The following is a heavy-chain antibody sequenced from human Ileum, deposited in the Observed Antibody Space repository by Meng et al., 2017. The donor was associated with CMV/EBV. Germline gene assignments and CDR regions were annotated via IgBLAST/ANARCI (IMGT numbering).Heavy chain of an antibody. CDR2: INHSGST. CDR3: ASSNRYISGWQPYYYYGMDV. D-gene: IGHD6-19*01. CDR1: GGSFSGYY. V-gene: IGHV4-34*01. Sequence: SETLSLTCAVYGGSFSGYYWSWIRQPPGKGLEWIGEINHSGSTNYNPSLKSRVTISVDTSKNQFSLKLSSVTAADTAVYYCASSNRYISGWQPYYYYGMDVWGQGTTVTVSS. J-gene: IGHJ6*02.